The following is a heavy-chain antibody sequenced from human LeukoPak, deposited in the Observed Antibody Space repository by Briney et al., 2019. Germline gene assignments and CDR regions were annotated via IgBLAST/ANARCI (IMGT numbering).Heavy chain of an antibody. Sequence: SETLSLTCAVFGVSISSFYWSRIRQPAGKGLQWIGRIYTSGSTNYSPSLRSRVTMSVDTSKNQFSLKLNSVTAADTAVYFCARGPDWPIDSWGQGTLVTVSS. D-gene: IGHD3-9*01. J-gene: IGHJ4*02. CDR1: GVSISSFY. CDR3: ARGPDWPIDS. V-gene: IGHV4-4*07. CDR2: IYTSGST.